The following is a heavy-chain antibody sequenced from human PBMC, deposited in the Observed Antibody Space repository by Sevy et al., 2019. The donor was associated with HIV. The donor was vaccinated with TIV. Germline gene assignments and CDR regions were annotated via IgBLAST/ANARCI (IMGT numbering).Heavy chain of an antibody. Sequence: SETLSLTCAVYGGSFSGYYWSWIRQPPGKGLEWIGEINHSGSTNYNPSLKSRVTISVDTSKNQFSPKLSSVTAADTAVYYCARGGIAAPPKSKNWFDPWGQGTLVTVSS. D-gene: IGHD6-13*01. CDR3: ARGGIAAPPKSKNWFDP. J-gene: IGHJ5*02. V-gene: IGHV4-34*01. CDR1: GGSFSGYY. CDR2: INHSGST.